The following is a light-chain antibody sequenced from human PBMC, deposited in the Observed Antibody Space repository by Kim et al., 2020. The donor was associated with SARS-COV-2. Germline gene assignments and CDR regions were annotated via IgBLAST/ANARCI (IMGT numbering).Light chain of an antibody. CDR3: QQYGSSKT. CDR1: QSVNSNY. J-gene: IGKJ1*01. CDR2: GAS. Sequence: LSPGESTTLSSIASQSVNSNYLAWYQQKPGQAPRLLIYGASARATGIPDRFSGSGSGTDFTLTISRLEPEDFAVYYCQQYGSSKTFGQGTKVDIK. V-gene: IGKV3-20*01.